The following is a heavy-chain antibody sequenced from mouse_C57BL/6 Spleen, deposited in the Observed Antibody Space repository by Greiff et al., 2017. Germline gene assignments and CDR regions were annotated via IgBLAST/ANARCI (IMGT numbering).Heavy chain of an antibody. V-gene: IGHV5-9*01. CDR2: ISGGGGNT. CDR3: ARHSQLRLHYFDY. J-gene: IGHJ2*01. Sequence: EVQRVESGGGLVKPGGSLKLSCAASGFTFSSYTMSWVRQTPEKRLEWVATISGGGGNTYYPDSVKGRFTISRDNAKNTLYLQMSSLRSEDTALYYCARHSQLRLHYFDYWGQGTTLTVSS. CDR1: GFTFSSYT. D-gene: IGHD3-2*02.